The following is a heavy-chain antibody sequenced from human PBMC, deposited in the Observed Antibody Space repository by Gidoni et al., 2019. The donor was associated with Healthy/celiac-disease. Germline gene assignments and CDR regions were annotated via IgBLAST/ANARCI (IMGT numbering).Heavy chain of an antibody. V-gene: IGHV4-4*02. J-gene: IGHJ3*02. CDR2: IYHSGST. D-gene: IGHD3-16*01. Sequence: QVQLHESGPGPVKPSGTLSLTCAVSGGSIRSSSWWSWVRQPPGKGLEWIGEIYHSGSTNYNPSHKSRVTISVDKSKNQFSLKLSSVTAAERAVYYGASFPRRGIRAFDIWGQGTMVTVSS. CDR1: GGSIRSSSW. CDR3: ASFPRRGIRAFDI.